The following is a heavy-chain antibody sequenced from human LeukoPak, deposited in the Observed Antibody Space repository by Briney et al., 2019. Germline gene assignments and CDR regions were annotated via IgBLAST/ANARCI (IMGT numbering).Heavy chain of an antibody. D-gene: IGHD6-19*01. CDR3: ARVERGQWLTPDY. V-gene: IGHV3-7*05. Sequence: GGSHRLSCAASGFTFSNYWMSWVRQAPGKGLEWVAHIKQDGTVKYYVDSVKGRFTISRDNAKNSLYLQMNSLRAEDTAVYYCARVERGQWLTPDYWGQGNLAPVSS. CDR2: IKQDGTVK. J-gene: IGHJ4*02. CDR1: GFTFSNYW.